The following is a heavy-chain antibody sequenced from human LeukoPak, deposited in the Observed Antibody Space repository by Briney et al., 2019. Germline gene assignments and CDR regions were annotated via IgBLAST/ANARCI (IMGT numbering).Heavy chain of an antibody. D-gene: IGHD3-3*01. CDR3: AAQRGASMHDFWSTRLFDP. J-gene: IGHJ5*02. CDR2: IVLGAGNT. CDR1: GFTFPNSA. Sequence: SVKVSCKASGFTFPNSAMQWVRQARGQRLEWIGWIVLGAGNTVYSHKFHDRVTITRDISTNTAYMELDSLGSEDTAVYYCAAQRGASMHDFWSTRLFDPWGQGTLVTVSS. V-gene: IGHV1-58*02.